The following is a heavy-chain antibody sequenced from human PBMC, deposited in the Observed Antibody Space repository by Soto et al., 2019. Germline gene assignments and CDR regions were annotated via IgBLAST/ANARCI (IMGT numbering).Heavy chain of an antibody. J-gene: IGHJ4*02. D-gene: IGHD5-12*01. Sequence: LSGSASGLTFRSYRMKSVRQAQGKGLEWVSSISSSSGYIYYADSVKCLFTISRDNAKNSLYLQMNSLRAEDTAVYYCARDWTGYDFEYWGQGTLVTVSS. CDR2: ISSSSGYI. CDR3: ARDWTGYDFEY. V-gene: IGHV3-21*01. CDR1: GLTFRSYR.